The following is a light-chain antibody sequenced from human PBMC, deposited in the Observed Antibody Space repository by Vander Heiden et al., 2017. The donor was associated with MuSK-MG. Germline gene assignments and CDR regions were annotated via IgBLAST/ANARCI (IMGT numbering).Light chain of an antibody. CDR1: QSISSW. CDR3: QQYNSYSPTVT. CDR2: KAS. V-gene: IGKV1-5*03. J-gene: IGKJ3*01. Sequence: DIQMTKSPSTLSASVGDRVTITCRASQSISSWLAWYQQKPGNAPKLLIYKASSLESGVPSRFSGSGSGTEFTLTISSLQPDDFATYYCQQYNSYSPTVTFGPGTKVDIK.